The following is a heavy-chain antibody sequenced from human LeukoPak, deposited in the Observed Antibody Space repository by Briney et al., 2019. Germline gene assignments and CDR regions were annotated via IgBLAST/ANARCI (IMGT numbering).Heavy chain of an antibody. Sequence: SVKVSCKASGGTFSSYAISWVRQAPGQGLEWMGGIIPIFGTANYAQKFQGRVTITADESTSTAYMELSSLRSEDTAVYYCAMHYGSDSSAFYYYGMDVWGQGTTVTISS. CDR1: GGTFSSYA. D-gene: IGHD3-10*01. J-gene: IGHJ6*02. CDR3: AMHYGSDSSAFYYYGMDV. CDR2: IIPIFGTA. V-gene: IGHV1-69*13.